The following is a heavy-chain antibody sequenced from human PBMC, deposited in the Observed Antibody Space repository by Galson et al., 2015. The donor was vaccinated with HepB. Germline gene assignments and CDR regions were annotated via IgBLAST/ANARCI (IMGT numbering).Heavy chain of an antibody. Sequence: SLRLSCAASGFSVSGSYMSWVRQAPGKGLEWVSCIYSGDGTDYAPSVKGRFTISRDNSKNTLYLRMNSLRPEDTAVYFCAKESLGQLWHNYFDYWGQGSLVTVSS. CDR3: AKESLGQLWHNYFDY. J-gene: IGHJ4*02. CDR1: GFSVSGSY. D-gene: IGHD5-18*01. V-gene: IGHV3-66*02. CDR2: IYSGDGT.